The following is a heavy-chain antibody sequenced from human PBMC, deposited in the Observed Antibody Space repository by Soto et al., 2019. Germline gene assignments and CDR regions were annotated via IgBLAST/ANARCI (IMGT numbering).Heavy chain of an antibody. Sequence: ASVQVSCKVSGYTLTELSMHWVRQAPGKGLEWMGGFDPEDGETIYAQKFQGRVTMTEDTSTDTAYMELSSLRSEDTAVYYCATDLGVRRAFDIWGQGTMVTVSS. J-gene: IGHJ3*02. CDR3: ATDLGVRRAFDI. CDR1: GYTLTELS. D-gene: IGHD3-10*01. CDR2: FDPEDGET. V-gene: IGHV1-24*01.